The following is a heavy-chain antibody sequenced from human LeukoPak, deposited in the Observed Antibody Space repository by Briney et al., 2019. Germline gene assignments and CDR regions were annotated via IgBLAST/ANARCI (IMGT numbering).Heavy chain of an antibody. V-gene: IGHV4-61*02. CDR1: GGSISSGSYY. D-gene: IGHD7-27*01. CDR3: ASHRSGDLDAFDI. J-gene: IGHJ3*02. CDR2: IYTSGST. Sequence: SQTLSLTCTVSGGSISSGSYYWSWIRQPAGKGLEWIGRIYTSGSTNYNPSLKSRVTISVDTSKNQFSLKLSSVTAADTAVYYGASHRSGDLDAFDIWGQGTMVTVSS.